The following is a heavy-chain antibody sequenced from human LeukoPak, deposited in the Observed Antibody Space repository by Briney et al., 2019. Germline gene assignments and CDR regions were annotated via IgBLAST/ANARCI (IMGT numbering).Heavy chain of an antibody. Sequence: SETLSLTCTVSGGSISSYYWSWIRQPPGKGLEWIGYIYYSGSTNYNPSLKSRVTISVDTSKNQFSPKLSSVTAADTAVYYCARDFLVGATGWFDPWGQGTLVTVSS. CDR1: GGSISSYY. CDR3: ARDFLVGATGWFDP. J-gene: IGHJ5*02. D-gene: IGHD1-26*01. V-gene: IGHV4-59*01. CDR2: IYYSGST.